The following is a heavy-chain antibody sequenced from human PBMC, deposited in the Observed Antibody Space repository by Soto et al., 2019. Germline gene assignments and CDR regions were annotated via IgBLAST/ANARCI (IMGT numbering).Heavy chain of an antibody. V-gene: IGHV3-74*01. CDR3: AGGRIRGVTDYYYMDV. Sequence: GGSLRLSCAASGFTFSSYWMHWVRQAPGKGLVWVSRINSDGSSTSYADSVKGRFTISRDNAKNSLYLQMNSLRAEDTAVYYCAGGRIRGVTDYYYMDVWGKGTTVTVSS. D-gene: IGHD3-10*01. J-gene: IGHJ6*03. CDR1: GFTFSSYW. CDR2: INSDGSST.